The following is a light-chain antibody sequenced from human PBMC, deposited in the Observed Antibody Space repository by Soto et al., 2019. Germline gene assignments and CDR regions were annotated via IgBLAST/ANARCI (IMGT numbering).Light chain of an antibody. CDR1: QRISSW. J-gene: IGKJ4*01. CDR3: QQANSFPLT. V-gene: IGKV1-12*01. Sequence: DIQMTQSPSSVSASVGDRVTITCRASQRISSWLAWYQQKPGKAPKPLIYAASNLQSGVPSRFSGSGSGTDFTLTISSLQPEDFATYYCQQANSFPLTFGGGTKVEIK. CDR2: AAS.